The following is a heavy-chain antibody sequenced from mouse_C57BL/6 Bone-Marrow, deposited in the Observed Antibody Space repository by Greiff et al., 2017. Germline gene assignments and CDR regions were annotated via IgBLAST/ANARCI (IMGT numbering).Heavy chain of an antibody. V-gene: IGHV5-6*01. CDR2: ISSGGSYT. CDR3: TSPSGAMDY. J-gene: IGHJ4*01. Sequence: EVKLMESGGDLVKPGGSLKFSCAASGFTFSSYGMSWVRQTPDKRLEWVETISSGGSYTYYPDSVKGSFTISRDNAKNTLFLQMSSLKSEDTAMYYCTSPSGAMDYWGQGTSVTVSS. CDR1: GFTFSSYG.